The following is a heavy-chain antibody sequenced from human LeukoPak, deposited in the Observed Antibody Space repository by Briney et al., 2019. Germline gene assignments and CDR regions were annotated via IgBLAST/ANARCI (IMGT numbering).Heavy chain of an antibody. CDR1: GFTFSSAW. D-gene: IGHD2-8*01. Sequence: PGGSLRLSCAASGFTFSSAWLIWVRQAPGKGLEWVSTISGSGGSTDYADSVKGRFTISRDNSQNTLYLQMNSLRAEDTAVYYFAKRDGVFWGQGTLVTVSS. CDR2: ISGSGGST. V-gene: IGHV3-23*01. CDR3: AKRDGVF. J-gene: IGHJ4*02.